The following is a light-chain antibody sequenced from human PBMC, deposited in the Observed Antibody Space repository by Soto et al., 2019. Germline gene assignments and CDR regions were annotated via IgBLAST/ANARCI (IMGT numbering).Light chain of an antibody. Sequence: QAVVTQSSSASASLGSSVKLTCTLSSGHRSYIIAWHQQQPGKATRYLMKLEGSGSYNKGSGVPDRFSGSSSGADRYLTMSNLQSEDEADYYCETWDSNIRVFGGGTKLTVL. CDR1: SGHRSYI. V-gene: IGLV4-60*03. J-gene: IGLJ2*01. CDR2: LEGSGSY. CDR3: ETWDSNIRV.